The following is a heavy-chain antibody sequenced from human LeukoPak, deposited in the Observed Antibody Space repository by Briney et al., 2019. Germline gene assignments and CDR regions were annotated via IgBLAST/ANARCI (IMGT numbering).Heavy chain of an antibody. D-gene: IGHD2-2*01. CDR2: ISGSGDST. CDR3: ARARACSSTSCYLDN. Sequence: PGGSLRLSCAASGFTFSSYWMSWVRQAPGKGLEWVSGISGSGDSTYYADSVKGRFTISRDNSKDTLYLQVNSPRAEDTAVYYCARARACSSTSCYLDNWGQGTLVTVSS. CDR1: GFTFSSYW. J-gene: IGHJ4*02. V-gene: IGHV3-23*01.